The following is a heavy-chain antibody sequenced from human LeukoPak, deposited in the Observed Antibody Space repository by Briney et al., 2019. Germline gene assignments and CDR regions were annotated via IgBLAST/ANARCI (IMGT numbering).Heavy chain of an antibody. CDR2: ISSGGSTV. CDR1: GFTFSNYE. D-gene: IGHD3-10*01. CDR3: ARGGSFVEY. Sequence: QTGGSLRLSCAASGFTFSNYEMHWVRRAPGKGLEWVSYISSGGSTVYYAYSVKGRFTVSRDNAKNSLYLQMSSLRAEDTAVYYCARGGSFVEYWGQGTLVSVSS. V-gene: IGHV3-48*03. J-gene: IGHJ4*02.